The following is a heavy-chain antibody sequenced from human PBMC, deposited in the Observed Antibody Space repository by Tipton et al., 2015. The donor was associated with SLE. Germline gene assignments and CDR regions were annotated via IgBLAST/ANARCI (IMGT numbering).Heavy chain of an antibody. J-gene: IGHJ4*02. CDR2: IYYSGST. D-gene: IGHD4-23*01. Sequence: LRLSCTVSGGSISSSSYYWGWIRQPPGKGLEWIGSIYYSGSTYYNPSLKSRVTISVDTSKNQFSLKLSSVTAADTAVYYCARDSDGGNSGGPFDYWGQGTLVTVSS. CDR3: ARDSDGGNSGGPFDY. V-gene: IGHV4-39*07. CDR1: GGSISSSSYY.